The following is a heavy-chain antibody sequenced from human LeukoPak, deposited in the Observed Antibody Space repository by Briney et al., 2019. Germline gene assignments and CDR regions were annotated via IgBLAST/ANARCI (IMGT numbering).Heavy chain of an antibody. J-gene: IGHJ4*02. CDR2: IYPGDSDT. D-gene: IGHD1-1*01. Sequence: GESLKISWKGSGYSFTTYWIAWVRQMPGKGLEWMGIIYPGDSDTTYSPSFQGQVTISADKSISTAYLQWSSLKASDTAMYYCARRAASTGTMFDYWGQGILVTVSS. V-gene: IGHV5-51*01. CDR1: GYSFTTYW. CDR3: ARRAASTGTMFDY.